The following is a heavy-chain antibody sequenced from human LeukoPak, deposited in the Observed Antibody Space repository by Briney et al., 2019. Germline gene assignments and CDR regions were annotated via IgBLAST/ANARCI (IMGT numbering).Heavy chain of an antibody. CDR3: ARGKGSGAYLIDY. V-gene: IGHV3-30-3*01. D-gene: IGHD1-26*01. CDR2: MSYDGSNE. J-gene: IGHJ4*02. CDR1: GFDFSDYS. Sequence: GTSLRLSCAGSGFDFSDYSMLWVRQAPGKGLEWVAFMSYDGSNEFHADSVKGRFTISRDNSKKTLYLQMNSLLSEDTAVYCCARGKGSGAYLIDYWGQGTLVTVSS.